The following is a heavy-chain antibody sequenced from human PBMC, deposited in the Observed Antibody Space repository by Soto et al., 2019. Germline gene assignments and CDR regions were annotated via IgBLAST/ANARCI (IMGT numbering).Heavy chain of an antibody. J-gene: IGHJ4*02. CDR1: GFTFSDFA. CDR2: IYGGGNGP. Sequence: EVQVLESGGGLVQPGGSLRLSCAATGFTFSDFAMSWVRQAPGKGLEWVSRIYGGGNGPHYADSVKGRVTISRDNSKNTLYLPMDSLSAEDTAVYYCAKMEGMDPWAYSFAYWGQGTLVTVSS. D-gene: IGHD2-2*03. CDR3: AKMEGMDPWAYSFAY. V-gene: IGHV3-23*01.